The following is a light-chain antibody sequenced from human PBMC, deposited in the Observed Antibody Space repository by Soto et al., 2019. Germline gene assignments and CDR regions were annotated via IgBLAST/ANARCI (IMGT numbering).Light chain of an antibody. CDR1: QSVSSSY. Sequence: EIVLTQSPATLSLSPGERATLSCGAIQSVSSSYLAWYKQKPGLAPRLLIYDASSRATGIPDRFSGSGSGTDFTLTISRLEPEDFAVYYCQQYGNSPYTFGQGTKLAIK. CDR3: QQYGNSPYT. J-gene: IGKJ2*01. V-gene: IGKV3D-20*01. CDR2: DAS.